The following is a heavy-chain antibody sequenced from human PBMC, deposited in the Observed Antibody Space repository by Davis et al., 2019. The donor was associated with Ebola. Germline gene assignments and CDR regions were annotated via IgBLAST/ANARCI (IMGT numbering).Heavy chain of an antibody. Sequence: PSETLSLTCAVYGGSFSGYYWSWIRQPPGKGLEWIGKINHSGSTNYNPSLKSRVTISVDTSKNQFSLKLSSVTAADTAVYYCARWGAPRSRLMTFDYWGQGTLVTVSS. V-gene: IGHV4-34*01. CDR2: INHSGST. J-gene: IGHJ4*02. CDR1: GGSFSGYY. D-gene: IGHD1-26*01. CDR3: ARWGAPRSRLMTFDY.